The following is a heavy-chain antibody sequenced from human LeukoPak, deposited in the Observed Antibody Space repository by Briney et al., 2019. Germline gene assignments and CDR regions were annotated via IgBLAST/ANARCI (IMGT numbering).Heavy chain of an antibody. CDR1: GFSFSDYW. J-gene: IGHJ4*02. D-gene: IGHD3-3*01. Sequence: GGSLRLSCAASGFSFSDYWMLWVRQAPGKGLVWVSRIDRDGTPRNYADSVEGRFTGSRDNAKKALYLQMNSLKDEDTAVYYCVASRWSGALDFWGQGSLVTVSS. CDR2: IDRDGTPR. V-gene: IGHV3-74*01. CDR3: VASRWSGALDF.